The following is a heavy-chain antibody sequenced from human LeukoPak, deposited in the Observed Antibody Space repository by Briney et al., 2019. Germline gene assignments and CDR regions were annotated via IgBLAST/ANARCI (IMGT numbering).Heavy chain of an antibody. J-gene: IGHJ4*02. CDR2: ISGSGGST. V-gene: IGHV3-23*01. CDR1: GFTFSSYA. CDR3: ASWGEGALDN. D-gene: IGHD1-26*01. Sequence: GGSLRLSCAASGFTFSSYAMSWVRQAPGKGLEWVSGISGSGGSTYYADSVKGRFTISRDNSKSTLYLQMNSLRVEDTGVYYCASWGEGALDNWGQGTLVTVSS.